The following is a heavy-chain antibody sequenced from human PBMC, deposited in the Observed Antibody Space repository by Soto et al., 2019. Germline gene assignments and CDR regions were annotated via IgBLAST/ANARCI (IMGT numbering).Heavy chain of an antibody. V-gene: IGHV4-59*04. CDR3: ATMGTPATGLYYFDN. J-gene: IGHJ4*02. D-gene: IGHD1-7*01. CDR2: IFYSGST. CDR1: GGSINSYY. Sequence: SETLSLTCTVSGGSINSYYWSWIRQPPGKGLEWIGYIFYSGSTYYNPSLKSRVTISVDTSKNQFSLNLSFVTAADTAVYYCATMGTPATGLYYFDNWGQGTLVTVSS.